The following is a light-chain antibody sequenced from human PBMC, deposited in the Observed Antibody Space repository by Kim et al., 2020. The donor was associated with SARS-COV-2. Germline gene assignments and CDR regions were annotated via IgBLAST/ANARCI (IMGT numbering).Light chain of an antibody. J-gene: IGKJ1*01. V-gene: IGKV1-39*01. CDR2: AAS. CDR3: QQTYTTPHT. CDR1: QSIVSH. Sequence: ASVGDRVTIVCRTSQSIVSHLNWYQHKPGKAPNLLIYAASILQIGVPSRFNGSGSGSDFTLAISNLQPEDFATYYCQQTYTTPHTFGQGTKVDIK.